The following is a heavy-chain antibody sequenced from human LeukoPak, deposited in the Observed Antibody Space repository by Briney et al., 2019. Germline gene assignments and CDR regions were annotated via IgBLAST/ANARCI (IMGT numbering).Heavy chain of an antibody. V-gene: IGHV3-21*01. D-gene: IGHD6-19*01. J-gene: IGHJ4*02. CDR1: GFTFSSYS. Sequence: PGGSLRLSCAASGFTFSSYSMNWVRQAPGKGLEWVSSISSSSSSYIYYADSVKGRFTISRDNAKNSLYLQMNSLRAEDTAVYYCARDYSSGWYSDFDYWGQGTLVTVSS. CDR2: ISSSSSSYI. CDR3: ARDYSSGWYSDFDY.